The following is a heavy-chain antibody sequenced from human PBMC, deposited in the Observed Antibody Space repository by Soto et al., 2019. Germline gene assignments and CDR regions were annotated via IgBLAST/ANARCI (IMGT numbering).Heavy chain of an antibody. CDR1: GFIFSAYW. V-gene: IGHV3-7*01. J-gene: IGHJ4*02. Sequence: GGSLRLSCTGSGFIFSAYWMSWVLHGPWKGLEWVAVINRGSSGTHYVDSVKGRFTISRDNAKNSLYLQMNSLRVEDTAVYYCATLDTAEIQTAAFWGQGTQVTVSS. CDR3: ATLDTAEIQTAAF. D-gene: IGHD5-18*01. CDR2: INRGSSGT.